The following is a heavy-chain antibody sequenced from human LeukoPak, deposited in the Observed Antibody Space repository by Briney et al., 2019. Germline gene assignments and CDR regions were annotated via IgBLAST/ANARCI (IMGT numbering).Heavy chain of an antibody. J-gene: IGHJ4*02. CDR1: GFTFDEHD. CDR3: AKRSGAPNNFDY. Sequence: GGSLRLSCAASGFTFDEHDMYWVRQVPGKGLEWVCLISEDGGNKHYADSVKGRFSISRDNNRNSLSLQMNSLRSEDTALYFCAKRSGAPNNFDYWGQGALVTVSS. D-gene: IGHD1-1*01. CDR2: ISEDGGNK. V-gene: IGHV3-43*02.